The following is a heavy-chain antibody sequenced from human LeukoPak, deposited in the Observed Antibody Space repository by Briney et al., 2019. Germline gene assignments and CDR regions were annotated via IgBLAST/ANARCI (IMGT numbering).Heavy chain of an antibody. D-gene: IGHD5-12*01. J-gene: IGHJ3*02. CDR1: GGSISSSNW. Sequence: PSGTLSLTCAVSGGSISSSNWWSWVRQPPGKGLEWIGEIYHSGSTNYNPSLKSRVTISVDTSKNQFSLKLSSVTAADTAVYYCARDLGWLGGAFDIWGQGTMVTVSS. CDR3: ARDLGWLGGAFDI. CDR2: IYHSGST. V-gene: IGHV4-4*02.